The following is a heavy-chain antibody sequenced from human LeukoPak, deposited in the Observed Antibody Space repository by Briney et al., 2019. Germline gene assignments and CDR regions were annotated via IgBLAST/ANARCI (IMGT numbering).Heavy chain of an antibody. J-gene: IGHJ4*02. CDR3: ARHERGAENLDY. D-gene: IGHD1-1*01. CDR1: GGTISSYY. V-gene: IGHV4-59*01. Sequence: SETLSLTCTVSGGTISSYYWSWIRQPPGKGLEWIGYIYYSGCTSYNPSLNSEVNIYVVRSKIQLSLKLSTVPAAGTAVYYWARHERGAENLDYWGQGTRVTVSS. CDR2: IYYSGCT.